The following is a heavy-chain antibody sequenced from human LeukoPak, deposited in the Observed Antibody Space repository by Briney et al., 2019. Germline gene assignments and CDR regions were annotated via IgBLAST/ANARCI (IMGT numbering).Heavy chain of an antibody. CDR2: FYYSGST. CDR1: GSSISSGGYY. V-gene: IGHV4-31*03. CDR3: ARDYADVHWFDP. D-gene: IGHD3-16*01. J-gene: IGHJ5*02. Sequence: PSETLSLTCTVSGSSISSGGYYWSWIPQHPGKGLEWIGYFYYSGSTYYNPSLKRRVTISVDTSKNQFSLKLSSVTAADTAVYYCARDYADVHWFDPWGQGTLVTVSS.